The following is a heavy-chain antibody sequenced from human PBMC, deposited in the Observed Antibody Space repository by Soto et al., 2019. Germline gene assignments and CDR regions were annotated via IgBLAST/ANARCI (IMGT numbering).Heavy chain of an antibody. CDR3: ARQRVGYCSGGSCYSPHFDY. J-gene: IGHJ4*02. D-gene: IGHD2-15*01. Sequence: SETLSLTCTVSGGSISSYYWSWIRQPPGKGLEWIGYIYYSGSTNYNPSLKSRVTISVDTSKNQFSLKLSSVTAADTAVYYCARQRVGYCSGGSCYSPHFDYWGQGTLVTVSS. CDR1: GGSISSYY. CDR2: IYYSGST. V-gene: IGHV4-59*08.